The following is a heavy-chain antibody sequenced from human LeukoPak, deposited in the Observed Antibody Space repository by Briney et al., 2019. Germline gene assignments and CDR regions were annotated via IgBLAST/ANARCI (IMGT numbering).Heavy chain of an antibody. Sequence: GGSLRLSCAASGFTFSNYWINWVRQAPGKGLEWVANIKQDGSEKYYVDSVKGRFTISRDNAKSSLYLQMNSLRAEDTAVYYCAKVVYGDYFISDYYYGMDVWGQGTTVTVSS. J-gene: IGHJ6*02. CDR3: AKVVYGDYFISDYYYGMDV. D-gene: IGHD4-17*01. V-gene: IGHV3-7*01. CDR1: GFTFSNYW. CDR2: IKQDGSEK.